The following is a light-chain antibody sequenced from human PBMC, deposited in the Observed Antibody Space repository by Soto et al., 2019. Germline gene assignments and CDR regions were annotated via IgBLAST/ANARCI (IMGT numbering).Light chain of an antibody. CDR2: GAS. V-gene: IGKV3-15*01. CDR1: QSVSTN. J-gene: IGKJ5*01. Sequence: EIVMTQSPATLSVSPGETVTLSCRASQSVSTNSAWYQQRPGQAPRHLNYGASTRATGSPARFSHSGSGTESTLAMPSLQSEDFAVYYCQQYKDWFSITFGQGTRLEIK. CDR3: QQYKDWFSIT.